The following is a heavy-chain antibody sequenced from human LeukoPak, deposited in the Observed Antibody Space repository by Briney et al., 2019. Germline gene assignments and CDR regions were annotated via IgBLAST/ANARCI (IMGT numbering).Heavy chain of an antibody. Sequence: ASVKVSCKASGGTFSGYAISWVRQAPGQGLEWMGGIIPIFGTANYAQKFQGRVTITADESTSTAYMELSSLRSEDTAVYYCARGPAAAGYYYYYYGMDVWGKGTTVTVSS. J-gene: IGHJ6*04. CDR2: IIPIFGTA. CDR1: GGTFSGYA. D-gene: IGHD6-13*01. CDR3: ARGPAAAGYYYYYYGMDV. V-gene: IGHV1-69*13.